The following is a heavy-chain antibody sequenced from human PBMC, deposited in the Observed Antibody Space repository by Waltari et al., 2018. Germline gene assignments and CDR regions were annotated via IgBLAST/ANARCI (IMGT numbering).Heavy chain of an antibody. CDR2: IPGDGGST. CDR3: AKDRQGVWDY. D-gene: IGHD2-8*01. Sequence: VQLLESGGGLVQPGGSLRLYCAASGLAFSSYAITWVRQAPGKGLEWVSAIPGDGGSTYYADSVKGRFTISRDNSKNTVYLQMNSLRAEDTAIYYCAKDRQGVWDYWGLGTLVTVSS. V-gene: IGHV3-23*01. J-gene: IGHJ4*02. CDR1: GLAFSSYA.